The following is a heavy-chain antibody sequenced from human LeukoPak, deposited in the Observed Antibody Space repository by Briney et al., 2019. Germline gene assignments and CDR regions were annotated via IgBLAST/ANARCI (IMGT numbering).Heavy chain of an antibody. D-gene: IGHD6-13*01. CDR1: GVSISSGHW. V-gene: IGHV4-4*02. CDR2: IYHSGST. Sequence: SETLSLTCAVSGVSISSGHWWSWVRQPPGKGLEWIGEIYHSGSTNYNPSLKSRVTISVDTSKNQFSLKLSSVTAADTAVYYCARVGPYSRQYYYYMDVWGKGTTVTVSS. J-gene: IGHJ6*03. CDR3: ARVGPYSRQYYYYMDV.